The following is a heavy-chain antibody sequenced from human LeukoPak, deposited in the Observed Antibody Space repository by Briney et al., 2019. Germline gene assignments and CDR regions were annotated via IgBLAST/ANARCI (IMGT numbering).Heavy chain of an antibody. CDR3: AGTMVRGVYYYYYMDV. CDR1: GCTFSSYD. V-gene: IGHV1-69*05. J-gene: IGHJ6*03. Sequence: GASVKVSCKASGCTFSSYDINWVRQAPGQGLEWMGGIIPIFGTANYAQKFQGRVTITTDESTSTAYMELSRLRSEDTAVYYCAGTMVRGVYYYYYMDVWGKGTTVTISS. CDR2: IIPIFGTA. D-gene: IGHD3-10*01.